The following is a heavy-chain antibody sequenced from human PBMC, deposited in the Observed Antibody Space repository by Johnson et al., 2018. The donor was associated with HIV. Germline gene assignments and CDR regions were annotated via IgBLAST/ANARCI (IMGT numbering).Heavy chain of an antibody. J-gene: IGHJ3*02. CDR3: TTDQVGRNYGGKYHI. D-gene: IGHD1-7*01. Sequence: VQLVESGGGVERPGGSLRLSCVASGFTFDDYGMSWVRQPPGKGLEWVARINSKTEGGTTEYAAPVKGRFTISRDDSKNTLYLQMNSLKTEDTAVYYCTTDQVGRNYGGKYHIWGQGTVVTVSS. CDR1: GFTFDDYG. CDR2: INSKTEGGTT. V-gene: IGHV3-15*01.